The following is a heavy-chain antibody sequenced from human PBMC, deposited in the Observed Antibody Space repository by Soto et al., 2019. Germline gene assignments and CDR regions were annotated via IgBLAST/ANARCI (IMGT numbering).Heavy chain of an antibody. Sequence: QVQLVQSGAEVKKPGASVKVSCKASDTFTSYGISWVRQAPGQGLEWMGRISAYNGNTNYAQKLQGRVTMTPDTSTSTGYMELRSLRSDDTAVYYCAGVVGALGHWFDPWGQRTLVTVSS. V-gene: IGHV1-18*01. CDR3: AGVVGALGHWFDP. J-gene: IGHJ5*02. D-gene: IGHD2-15*01. CDR1: DTFTSYG. CDR2: ISAYNGNT.